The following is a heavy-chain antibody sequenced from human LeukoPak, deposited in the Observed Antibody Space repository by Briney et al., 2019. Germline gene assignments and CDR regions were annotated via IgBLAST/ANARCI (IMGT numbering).Heavy chain of an antibody. D-gene: IGHD1-26*01. Sequence: QTGGSLRLSCAVSGFTFTNYWMSWVRQAPGKGLEWVANIKQDGSEKYYVDSVKGRFTISRDNAKNSLYLQMNSLRAEDTAVYYCARDKIVGATHFDYWGQGTLVTVSS. CDR3: ARDKIVGATHFDY. CDR1: GFTFTNYW. J-gene: IGHJ4*02. V-gene: IGHV3-7*01. CDR2: IKQDGSEK.